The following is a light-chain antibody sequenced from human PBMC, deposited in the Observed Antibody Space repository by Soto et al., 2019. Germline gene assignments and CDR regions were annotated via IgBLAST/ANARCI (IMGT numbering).Light chain of an antibody. V-gene: IGLV4-69*01. CDR3: QTWDIGARVV. Sequence: QPVLTQSPSASASLGASVKRTCTLSSGHSSYAIAWHQQQPEKGPRYLMKLSSDGSHSKGDGIPDRFSGSSSGAERYLTISSLQSEDEADYYCQTWDIGARVVFGGGTKLTVL. CDR1: SGHSSYA. J-gene: IGLJ2*01. CDR2: LSSDGSH.